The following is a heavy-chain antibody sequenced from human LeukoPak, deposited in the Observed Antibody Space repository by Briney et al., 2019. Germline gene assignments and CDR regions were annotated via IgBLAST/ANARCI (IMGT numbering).Heavy chain of an antibody. J-gene: IGHJ5*02. CDR2: ISSSSSYI. V-gene: IGHV3-21*01. CDR1: GFTFSSYS. D-gene: IGHD6-6*01. Sequence: GGSLRLSCAASGFTFSSYSMNWVRQAPGKGLEWVSPISSSSSYIYYADSVKGRFTISRDNAKNSLYLQMNSLRAEDTAVYYCARGRSIAARPGWFDPWGQGTLVTVSS. CDR3: ARGRSIAARPGWFDP.